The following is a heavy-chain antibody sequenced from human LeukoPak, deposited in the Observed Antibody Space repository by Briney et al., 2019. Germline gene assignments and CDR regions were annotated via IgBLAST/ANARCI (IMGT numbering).Heavy chain of an antibody. V-gene: IGHV3-23*01. D-gene: IGHD3-3*01. CDR3: ASHRVTIFGVVIPFDP. CDR2: ISGSGGST. CDR1: GFTFSSYA. Sequence: GGSLRLSCAASGFTFSSYAMSWVRQAPGKGLEWVSAISGSGGSTYYADSVKGRFTISRDNSKNTLYLQMNSLRAEDTAVYYCASHRVTIFGVVIPFDPWGQGTLVTVSS. J-gene: IGHJ5*02.